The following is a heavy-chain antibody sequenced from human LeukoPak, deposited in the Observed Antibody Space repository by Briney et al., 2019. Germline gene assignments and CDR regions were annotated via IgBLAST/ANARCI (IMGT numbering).Heavy chain of an antibody. CDR2: ISSSGGTR. Sequence: GGSLRLSCAASGFAFSVYEMYWVRQAPGKGLEWVSYISSSGGTRYYADSVKGRFTISRDNAKNSLYLQMNSVRAEDTAVYYCATLTVASSFDYWVQGTLVTVSS. D-gene: IGHD6-19*01. V-gene: IGHV3-48*03. CDR1: GFAFSVYE. J-gene: IGHJ4*02. CDR3: ATLTVASSFDY.